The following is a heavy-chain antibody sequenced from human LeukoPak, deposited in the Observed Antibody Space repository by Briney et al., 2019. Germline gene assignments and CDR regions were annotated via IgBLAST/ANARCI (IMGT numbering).Heavy chain of an antibody. CDR2: ISGSGGST. J-gene: IGHJ4*02. CDR3: AKDPSREWELLPFDY. CDR1: GFTFSSYA. Sequence: GGSLRLSCAASGFTFSSYAMSWVRQAPGKGLEWVPAISGSGGSTYYADSVKGRFTISRDNSKNTLYLQMNSLRAEDTAVYYCAKDPSREWELLPFDYWGQGTLVTVSS. D-gene: IGHD1-26*01. V-gene: IGHV3-23*01.